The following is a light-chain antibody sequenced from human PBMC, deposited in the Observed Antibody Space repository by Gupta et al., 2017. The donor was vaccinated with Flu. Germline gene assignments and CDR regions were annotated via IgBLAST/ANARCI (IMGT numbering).Light chain of an antibody. V-gene: IGKV1-39*01. J-gene: IGKJ2*01. Sequence: DIQMTQSPSSLSASVGDRVTITCRASQSISSYLNWYQQKPGKAPKLLIYAASRVQSGVPSRFSGSGSGTDFTLTISRRQPEDFATYYCQQRDSTPNTFGQGTXLEIK. CDR2: AAS. CDR1: QSISSY. CDR3: QQRDSTPNT.